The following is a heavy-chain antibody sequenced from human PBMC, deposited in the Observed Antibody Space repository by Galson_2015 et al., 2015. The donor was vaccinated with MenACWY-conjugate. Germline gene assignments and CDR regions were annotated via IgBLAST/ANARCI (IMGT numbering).Heavy chain of an antibody. CDR1: GFTFSSYW. J-gene: IGHJ6*02. D-gene: IGHD2-21*02. CDR2: IKQDGSEK. CDR3: ARADCPYYYGMDV. Sequence: SLRLSCAASGFTFSSYWMSWVRQAPGKGLEWVANIKQDGSEKYYVDSVKGRFTISRDNAKNSLYLQMNSLRAEDTAVYYCARADCPYYYGMDVWGQGTTVTVS. V-gene: IGHV3-7*03.